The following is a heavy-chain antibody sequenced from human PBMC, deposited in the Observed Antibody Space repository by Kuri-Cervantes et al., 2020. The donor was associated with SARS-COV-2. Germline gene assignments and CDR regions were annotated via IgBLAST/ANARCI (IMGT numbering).Heavy chain of an antibody. V-gene: IGHV4-59*01. CDR3: ARVGRTFTSSHGGIADS. CDR2: IYDSANT. CDR1: GGSINNYY. J-gene: IGHJ4*02. Sequence: SETLSLTCTVSGGSINNYYWSWIRQPPGKGLEWIGYIYDSANTNYNTSLRSRVTMSVDTSKNQVSLKLTSVTAADTAVYFCARVGRTFTSSHGGIADSWGQGILVTVSS. D-gene: IGHD2-2*01.